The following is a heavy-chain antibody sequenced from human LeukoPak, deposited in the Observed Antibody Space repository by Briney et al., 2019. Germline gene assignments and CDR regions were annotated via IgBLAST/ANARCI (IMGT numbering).Heavy chain of an antibody. CDR2: TGTAGDT. CDR1: EFTFSTYD. Sequence: GGSLRLSCAASEFTFSTYDFHWVRQTTGKGLEWVSATGTAGDTWYSGSVKGRFTISRENAKSSMYLQMNSLRVGDTAVYYCARQNRNGFDYWGQGTLVTVSS. D-gene: IGHD2-8*01. V-gene: IGHV3-13*01. CDR3: ARQNRNGFDY. J-gene: IGHJ4*02.